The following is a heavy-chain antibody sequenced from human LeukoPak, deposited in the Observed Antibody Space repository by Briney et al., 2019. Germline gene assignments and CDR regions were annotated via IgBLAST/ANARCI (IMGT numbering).Heavy chain of an antibody. J-gene: IGHJ4*02. D-gene: IGHD6-13*01. CDR2: INTDGSST. Sequence: ETLSLTCTVSGGSISSYYWSWIRQPPGKGLEWVSRINTDGSSTTYADSVKGRFTISRDNAKNTLYLQMNSLRAEDTAVYYCARAASGYSSSWYYFDYWGQGTLVTVSS. CDR1: GGSISSYY. V-gene: IGHV3-74*01. CDR3: ARAASGYSSSWYYFDY.